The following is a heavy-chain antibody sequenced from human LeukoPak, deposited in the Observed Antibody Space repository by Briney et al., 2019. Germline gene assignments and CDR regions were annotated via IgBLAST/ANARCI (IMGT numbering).Heavy chain of an antibody. CDR1: GFTVSSNY. J-gene: IGHJ4*02. Sequence: PGGSLRLSCAASGFTVSSNYMSWVRQAPGKGLEWVSVIYSGGSTYYADSVKGRFTISRDNAKNSLYLQMNSLRAEDTAVYYCARDLVGAANERRFDYWGQGTLVTVSS. CDR3: ARDLVGAANERRFDY. CDR2: IYSGGST. V-gene: IGHV3-66*01. D-gene: IGHD2-15*01.